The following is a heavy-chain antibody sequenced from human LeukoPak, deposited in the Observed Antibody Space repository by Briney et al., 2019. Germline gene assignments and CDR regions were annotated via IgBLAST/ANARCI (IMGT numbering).Heavy chain of an antibody. D-gene: IGHD3-3*01. CDR3: AREAITIFGVVRTQTTYGPHRFDP. V-gene: IGHV1-69*13. J-gene: IGHJ5*02. Sequence: GASVKVSCMASGGTFSSYAISWVRQAPGQGLEWMGWIIPIFGTANYAQKFQGRVTITADGSTSTTYMELSSLRSEDTAVYYCAREAITIFGVVRTQTTYGPHRFDPWGQGTLVTVSS. CDR1: GGTFSSYA. CDR2: IIPIFGTA.